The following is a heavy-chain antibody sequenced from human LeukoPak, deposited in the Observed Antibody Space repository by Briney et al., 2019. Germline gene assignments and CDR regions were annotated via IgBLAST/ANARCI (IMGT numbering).Heavy chain of an antibody. V-gene: IGHV1-2*02. Sequence: ASVKVSCKASGYTFTGYYMHWVRQAPGQGLEWMGWINHNSGGTNYAQKFQGRVTMTRDTSISTAYMELSRLRSDDTAVYYCARGRGYSSSWYVPLNWFDPWGQGTLVTVSS. CDR1: GYTFTGYY. J-gene: IGHJ5*02. CDR2: INHNSGGT. D-gene: IGHD6-13*01. CDR3: ARGRGYSSSWYVPLNWFDP.